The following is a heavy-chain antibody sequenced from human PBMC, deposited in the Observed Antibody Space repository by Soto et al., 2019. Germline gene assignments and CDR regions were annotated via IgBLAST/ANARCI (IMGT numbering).Heavy chain of an antibody. D-gene: IGHD2-21*01. V-gene: IGHV1-58*01. CDR1: GFTFTSSA. CDR2: IVVGSGNT. J-gene: IGHJ6*02. CDR3: AADHGRDGYIYYYYGMDV. Sequence: QMQLGQSGPEVKKPGTSVKVSCKASGFTFTSSAVQWVRQARGQRLEWIGWIVVGSGNTNYAQQFQERVTITRDMATSTAYMELSILSSEDTAVYSCAADHGRDGYIYYYYGMDVWGQGTTVTVSS.